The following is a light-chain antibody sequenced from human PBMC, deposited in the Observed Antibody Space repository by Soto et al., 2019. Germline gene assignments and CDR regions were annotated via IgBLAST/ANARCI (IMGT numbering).Light chain of an antibody. CDR3: QKYTGAHLT. V-gene: IGKV1-27*01. J-gene: IGKJ4*01. CDR2: AAS. Sequence: DIQMTQSPSSLSASVGDRVTITCRASQNIDYSLAWYQQKPGKVPNLLIYAASTVVSGVPSRFSGSRSGTEFSLTIISLQPDDVSTYYCQKYTGAHLTFGGGTKVEI. CDR1: QNIDYS.